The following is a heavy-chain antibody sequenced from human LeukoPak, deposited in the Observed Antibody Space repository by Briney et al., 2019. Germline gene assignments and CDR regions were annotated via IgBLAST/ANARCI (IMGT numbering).Heavy chain of an antibody. D-gene: IGHD2-2*01. V-gene: IGHV3-21*01. J-gene: IGHJ4*02. CDR3: ARAEEPAAMDY. CDR1: GFTFSTFS. CDR2: ISGSSSYI. Sequence: PGGSLRLSCAASGFTFSTFSMNWVRQAPGKGLEWVSSISGSSSYIYYADSVKGRFTISRDNAKNSLYLQMNSLRAEDTAVYYCARAEEPAAMDYWGQGTLVTVSS.